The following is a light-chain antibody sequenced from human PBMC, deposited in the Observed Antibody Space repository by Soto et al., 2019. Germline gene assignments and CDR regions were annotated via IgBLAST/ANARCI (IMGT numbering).Light chain of an antibody. V-gene: IGKV1-39*01. CDR2: AAS. CDR3: QQSYSSPRYT. J-gene: IGKJ2*01. Sequence: DIQMTQSPSSLSASVGDRVTITCRASQTISSSLNWYQQKAGKAPKLLIYAASSLQSGVPSRFSGSGAGTDFTLTISTLQPEEFATYYCQQSYSSPRYTFGQGTKVEI. CDR1: QTISSS.